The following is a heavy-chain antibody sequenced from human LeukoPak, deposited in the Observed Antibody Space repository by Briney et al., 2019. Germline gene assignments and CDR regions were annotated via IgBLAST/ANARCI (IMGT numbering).Heavy chain of an antibody. CDR1: GGSISSSNYY. Sequence: PSETLSLTCTVSGGSISSSNYYWGWIRQPPGKGLEWIGGIYYSGSTYYSPSLKSRVTISVDTSKNQFSLKLSSVTAADTAVYYCAREYSSSSDYWGQGTLVTLSS. CDR2: IYYSGST. D-gene: IGHD6-6*01. CDR3: AREYSSSSDY. J-gene: IGHJ4*02. V-gene: IGHV4-39*02.